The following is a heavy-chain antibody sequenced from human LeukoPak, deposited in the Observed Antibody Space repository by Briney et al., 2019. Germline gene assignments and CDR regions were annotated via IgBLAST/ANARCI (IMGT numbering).Heavy chain of an antibody. J-gene: IGHJ4*02. D-gene: IGHD3-22*01. CDR3: ARSIYYYDSSGYYPY. CDR2: ISGSGGST. V-gene: IGHV3-23*01. Sequence: GGSLRLSCAASGFTFSSYAMSWVRQAPGKGLEWVSAISGSGGSTYYADSVKGRFTISRDNSKNTLYLQMNSLRAEDTAAYYCARSIYYYDSSGYYPYWGQGTLVTVSS. CDR1: GFTFSSYA.